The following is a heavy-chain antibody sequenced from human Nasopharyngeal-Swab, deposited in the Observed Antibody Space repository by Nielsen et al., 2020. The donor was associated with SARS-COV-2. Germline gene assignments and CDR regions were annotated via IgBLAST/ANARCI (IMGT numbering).Heavy chain of an antibody. Sequence: LSLTFPASGFTFDAYAIHWFRQAPGKGLEWVSGISWNSGSIGYADSVKGRFTISRDNAKNSLYLQMNSLRAEDTALYYCAKADGMADYFDYWGQGTLVTVSS. D-gene: IGHD5-24*01. J-gene: IGHJ4*02. V-gene: IGHV3-9*01. CDR3: AKADGMADYFDY. CDR2: ISWNSGSI. CDR1: GFTFDAYA.